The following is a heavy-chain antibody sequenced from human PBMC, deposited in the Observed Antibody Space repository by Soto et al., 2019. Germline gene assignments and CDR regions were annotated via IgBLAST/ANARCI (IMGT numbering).Heavy chain of an antibody. V-gene: IGHV3-23*01. J-gene: IGHJ5*02. CDR2: ISGSGGST. CDR3: AKNPNRRITMVRGVTRAYNWFDP. D-gene: IGHD3-10*01. CDR1: GFTFSSYA. Sequence: EVQLLESGGGLVQPGGSLRLSCAASGFTFSSYAMSWVRQAPGKGLEWVSAISGSGGSTYYADSVKGRFTISRDNSKNTLYLQMNSLRAEDTAVYYCAKNPNRRITMVRGVTRAYNWFDPWGQGTLVTVSS.